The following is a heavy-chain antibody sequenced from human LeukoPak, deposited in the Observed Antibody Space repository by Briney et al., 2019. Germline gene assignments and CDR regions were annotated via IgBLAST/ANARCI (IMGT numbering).Heavy chain of an antibody. J-gene: IGHJ4*02. CDR2: IYYSGST. CDR3: ARQVDYGGNSGSYYFDY. Sequence: PSETLSLLCTLSGGSIRSSSYYWARSPQAPGKGLQGFGRIYYSGSTYYSPSLKSRVTISEDTSKNHFSLKLSSVTAADTAVYYCARQVDYGGNSGSYYFDYWGQGTLVTVSS. CDR1: GGSIRSSSYY. V-gene: IGHV4-39*01. D-gene: IGHD4-23*01.